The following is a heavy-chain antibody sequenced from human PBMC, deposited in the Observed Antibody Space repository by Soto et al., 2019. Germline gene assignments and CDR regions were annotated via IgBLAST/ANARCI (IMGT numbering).Heavy chain of an antibody. D-gene: IGHD1-26*01. CDR1: GFAFSDYG. CDR2: TTYDGSYK. CDR3: AKVVDGNPPRPYDM. Sequence: QVQLVESGGGVVQPGRSLRLSCAASGFAFSDYGMHWVRQAPGKGLEWVAVTTYDGSYKDYPDSIKGRFTISRDNSKNTLFLQMNSLIAEDTAVYYCAKVVDGNPPRPYDMWGQGTMVTVSS. J-gene: IGHJ3*02. V-gene: IGHV3-30*18.